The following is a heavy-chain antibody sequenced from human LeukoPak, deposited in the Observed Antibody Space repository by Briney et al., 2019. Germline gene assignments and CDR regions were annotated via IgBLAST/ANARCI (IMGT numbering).Heavy chain of an antibody. CDR2: IYYSGST. D-gene: IGHD6-19*01. CDR1: GGSISSYY. Sequence: SSETLSLTCTVSGGSISSYYWSWIRQPPGKGLEWIGYIYYSGSTNYNPSLKSRVTISVDTSKNQFSLKLSSVTAADTAVYYCARGRYSSGWSKTNWFDPWGQGTLVTVSS. CDR3: ARGRYSSGWSKTNWFDP. V-gene: IGHV4-59*01. J-gene: IGHJ5*02.